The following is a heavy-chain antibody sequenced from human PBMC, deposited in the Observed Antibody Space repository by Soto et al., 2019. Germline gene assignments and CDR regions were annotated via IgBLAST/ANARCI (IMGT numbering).Heavy chain of an antibody. V-gene: IGHV4-39*07. J-gene: IGHJ5*02. CDR2: IYHSGST. CDR3: ARGYSYGPFDP. CDR1: GGSISSSSYY. D-gene: IGHD5-18*01. Sequence: SETLSLTCTVSGGSISSSSYYWGWIRQPPGKGLEWIGKIYHSGSTYYNPSLKSRVTISVDKSKNQFSLKLSSVTAADTAVYYCARGYSYGPFDPWGQGTLVTVSS.